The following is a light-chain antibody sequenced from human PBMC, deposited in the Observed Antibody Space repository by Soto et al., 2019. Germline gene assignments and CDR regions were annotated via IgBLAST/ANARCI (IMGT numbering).Light chain of an antibody. J-gene: IGLJ1*01. Sequence: QSVLTQPPSASGSPGQSVTISCTGTSSDVGGYNYVSWYQQHPGKAPKLMIYEVSKRPSGVPDRFSGSKSGNTASLTVSGLQAEDEADYYCSSYADSNNSFYVFGTGTKVTVL. CDR2: EVS. CDR3: SSYADSNNSFYV. V-gene: IGLV2-8*01. CDR1: SSDVGGYNY.